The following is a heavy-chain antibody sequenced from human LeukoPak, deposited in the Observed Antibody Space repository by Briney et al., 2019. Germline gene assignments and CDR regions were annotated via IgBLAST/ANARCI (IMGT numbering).Heavy chain of an antibody. CDR1: GFTFSSYA. D-gene: IGHD3-16*02. CDR2: ISGSGGNT. J-gene: IGHJ4*02. Sequence: GGSLRLSCAASGFTFSSYAMSWVRQAPGEGLEWVSAISGSGGNTYYTDSVKGRFTISRDNSKNTLYLQMNSLRPEDTAVYYCAKGLYGRSYPYYFDYWGRGTLVTISS. V-gene: IGHV3-23*01. CDR3: AKGLYGRSYPYYFDY.